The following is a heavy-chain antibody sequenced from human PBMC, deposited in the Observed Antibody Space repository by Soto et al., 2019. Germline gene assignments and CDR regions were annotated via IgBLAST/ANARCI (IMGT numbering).Heavy chain of an antibody. D-gene: IGHD3-10*01. CDR2: TYYRSKWYN. CDR3: ARVLGETYYYGSGSYLTGAFDI. V-gene: IGHV6-1*01. J-gene: IGHJ3*02. Sequence: PSQTLSLTCAISGDSVSSNSAAWNWIRQSPSRGLGWLGRTYYRSKWYNDYAVSVKSRITINPDTSKNQFSLQLNSVTPEDTAVYYCARVLGETYYYGSGSYLTGAFDIWGQGTMVTVSS. CDR1: GDSVSSNSAA.